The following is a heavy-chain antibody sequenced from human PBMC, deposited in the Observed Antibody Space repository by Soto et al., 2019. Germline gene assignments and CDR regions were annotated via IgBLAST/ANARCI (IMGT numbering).Heavy chain of an antibody. D-gene: IGHD3-3*01. CDR1: AGSISSYY. Sequence: SETLSLTCTVSAGSISSYYWSWIRQPAGKGLEWIGRIYTSGSTNYNPSLKSRVTMSVDTSKNQSSLKLSSVTAADTAVYYCARDKMEDYDFWSGYQPFDGMDVWGQGTTVTVSS. J-gene: IGHJ6*02. CDR2: IYTSGST. V-gene: IGHV4-4*07. CDR3: ARDKMEDYDFWSGYQPFDGMDV.